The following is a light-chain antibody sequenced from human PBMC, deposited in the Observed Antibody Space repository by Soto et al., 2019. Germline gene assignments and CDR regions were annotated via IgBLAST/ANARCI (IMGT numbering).Light chain of an antibody. CDR3: CSYAGTSTPYV. CDR2: DVD. V-gene: IGLV2-11*01. J-gene: IGLJ1*01. CDR1: SSDVGGHNY. Sequence: QSALTQPRSGSGSPGQSVTISCTGTSSDVGGHNYVSWYQQHPGKAPKFMIFDVDKRPSGVPDRFSGSKSANTASLTISGLRAEDEADYYCCSYAGTSTPYVFGTGTKLTVL.